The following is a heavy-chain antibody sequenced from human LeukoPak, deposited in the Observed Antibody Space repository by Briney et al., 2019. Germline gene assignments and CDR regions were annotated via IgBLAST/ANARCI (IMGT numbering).Heavy chain of an antibody. CDR3: APPRFLEWLLSLN. Sequence: GGSLRLSCAASGFTFSNAWVSWVRQAPGKGLEWVGRIKSKTDGGTTDYAAPVKGRFTISRDDSNNTLYLQMNSLRAEDTAVYYCAPPRFLEWLLSLNWGQGTLVTVSS. V-gene: IGHV3-15*01. CDR1: GFTFSNAW. CDR2: IKSKTDGGTT. D-gene: IGHD3-3*01. J-gene: IGHJ4*02.